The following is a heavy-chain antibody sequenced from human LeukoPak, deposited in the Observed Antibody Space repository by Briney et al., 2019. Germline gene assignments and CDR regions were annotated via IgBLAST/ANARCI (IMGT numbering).Heavy chain of an antibody. CDR2: ISAYNGNT. V-gene: IGHV1-18*01. Sequence: ASVKVSCKASGYTFTRYGISWVRQAPGQGLEWMGWISAYNGNTNYAQKLQGRVTMTTDTSTSTAYMELRSLGSDDTAVYYCARVFNFCSSTSCYSSLHFLDYWGQGTLVTVSS. D-gene: IGHD2-2*01. J-gene: IGHJ4*02. CDR3: ARVFNFCSSTSCYSSLHFLDY. CDR1: GYTFTRYG.